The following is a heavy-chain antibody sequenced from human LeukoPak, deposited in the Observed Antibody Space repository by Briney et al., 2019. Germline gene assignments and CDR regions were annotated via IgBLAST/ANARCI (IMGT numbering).Heavy chain of an antibody. CDR3: ARDKYGSGSYSWSKRLDS. Sequence: RSGGSLRLSCAASGFPFSRYSMNWVRQAPGKGLEWVANINQDGSEKYYVDSVKGRFTISRDNAKNSLYLQMNNLRAEDTAVYYCARDKYGSGSYSWSKRLDSWGQGTLVTVSS. CDR1: GFPFSRYS. V-gene: IGHV3-7*01. D-gene: IGHD3-10*01. J-gene: IGHJ4*02. CDR2: INQDGSEK.